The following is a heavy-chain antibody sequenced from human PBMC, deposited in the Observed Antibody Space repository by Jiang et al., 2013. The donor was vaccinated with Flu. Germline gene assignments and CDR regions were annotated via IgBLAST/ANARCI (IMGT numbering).Heavy chain of an antibody. V-gene: IGHV3-23*01. D-gene: IGHD1-26*01. CDR2: ISGSGGST. CDR1: GFTFNIYA. Sequence: QLLESGGGLVQPGGSLRLSCAASGFTFNIYAMSWVRQAPGKGLEWVSAISGSGGSTYYADSVKGRFTISRDNSKNTLYLQMNSLRAEDTAVYYCAKGARGSYYRHNFDYWGQGTLVTVSS. CDR3: AKGARGSYYRHNFDY. J-gene: IGHJ4*02.